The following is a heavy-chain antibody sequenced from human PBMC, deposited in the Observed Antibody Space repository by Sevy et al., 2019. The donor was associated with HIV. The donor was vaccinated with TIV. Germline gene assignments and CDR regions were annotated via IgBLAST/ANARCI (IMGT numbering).Heavy chain of an antibody. Sequence: ASVKVSCKVSGYTLNEFSMHWVRQAPGKGLEWMTTVDPEDGDPEDGKTIYAQKFLGRVTVTEDTSTDTAYMELSSLRSEDTAVYYCATTKDYYDSSGYPFDYWDQGTLVTVSS. D-gene: IGHD3-22*01. CDR1: GYTLNEFS. CDR3: ATTKDYYDSSGYPFDY. V-gene: IGHV1-24*01. J-gene: IGHJ4*02. CDR2: GDPEDGKT.